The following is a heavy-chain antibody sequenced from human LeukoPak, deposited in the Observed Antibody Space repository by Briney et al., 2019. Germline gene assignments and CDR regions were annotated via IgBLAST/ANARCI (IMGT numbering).Heavy chain of an antibody. CDR3: AKENSGTNWFDP. J-gene: IGHJ5*02. D-gene: IGHD1-26*01. CDR1: GFTFSSYG. V-gene: IGHV3-33*06. Sequence: GGSLRLSCAASGFTFSSYGMHWVRKAPGKGLGWVAVIWYDGSNKYYADSVKGRFTISRDNSKNTLYLQMNSLRAEDTAVYYCAKENSGTNWFDPWGQGTLVTVSS. CDR2: IWYDGSNK.